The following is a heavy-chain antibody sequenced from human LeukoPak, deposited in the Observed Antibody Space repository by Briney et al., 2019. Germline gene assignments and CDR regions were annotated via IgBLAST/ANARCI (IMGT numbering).Heavy chain of an antibody. V-gene: IGHV1-2*02. CDR1: GYTFTGYY. J-gene: IGHJ5*02. CDR2: ITPNSGGT. CDR3: ARGLRFGELLDWFDP. Sequence: ASVKVSCKASGYTFTGYYIDWVRQAPGQGLEWMGWITPNSGGTKYGQKFQGRVTMTRDTSISTAYMELRSLRSDDTAVYYCARGLRFGELLDWFDPWGQGTLVTVSS. D-gene: IGHD3-10*01.